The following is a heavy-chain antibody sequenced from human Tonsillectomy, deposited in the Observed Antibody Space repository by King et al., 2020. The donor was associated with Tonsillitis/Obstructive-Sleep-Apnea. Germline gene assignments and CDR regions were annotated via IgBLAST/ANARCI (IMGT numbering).Heavy chain of an antibody. CDR2: IIGSGCST. Sequence: VQLVESGGGLVQPGGSLRLSCAASVFTFSNYAMSWVRQAPGKGLEWVSVIIGSGCSTYYADSVRGRFANSRDNSKNTLYLQMNSLRAEDTAVYYCAKGVASFGSGWYYFDCWGQGTLVTVSS. CDR1: VFTFSNYA. V-gene: IGHV3-23*04. J-gene: IGHJ4*02. D-gene: IGHD6-19*01. CDR3: AKGVASFGSGWYYFDC.